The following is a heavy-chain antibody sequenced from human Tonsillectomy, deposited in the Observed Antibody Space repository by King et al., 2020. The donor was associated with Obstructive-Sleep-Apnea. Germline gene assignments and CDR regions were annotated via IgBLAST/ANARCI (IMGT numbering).Heavy chain of an antibody. CDR3: ARDPKSDYFDSSGFDY. V-gene: IGHV3-30-3*01. CDR2: VTNDGSNE. D-gene: IGHD3-22*01. J-gene: IGHJ4*02. CDR1: GFTFSFYA. Sequence: VQLVESGGGVVQPGGSLRLSCAASGFTFSFYAMHWVRQAPGRGLEWVAVVTNDGSNEYYADSVKGRFTISRDNSKDTLHLQMSSLRPEDTAVYCCARDPKSDYFDSSGFDYWGQGSLVTVSS.